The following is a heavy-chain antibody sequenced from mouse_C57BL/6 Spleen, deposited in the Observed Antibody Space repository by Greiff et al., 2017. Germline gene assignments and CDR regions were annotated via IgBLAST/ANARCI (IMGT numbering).Heavy chain of an antibody. CDR3: ARAYYGSSYGWFAD. Sequence: EVQRVESGPELVKPGASVKIPCKASGYTFTDYNMDWVKQSHGKSLEWIGDINPNNGGTIYNQKFKGKATLTVDKSSSTAYMELRSLTSEDTAVYYCARAYYGSSYGWFADWGQGTLVTVSA. J-gene: IGHJ3*01. D-gene: IGHD1-1*01. CDR1: GYTFTDYN. V-gene: IGHV1-18*01. CDR2: INPNNGGT.